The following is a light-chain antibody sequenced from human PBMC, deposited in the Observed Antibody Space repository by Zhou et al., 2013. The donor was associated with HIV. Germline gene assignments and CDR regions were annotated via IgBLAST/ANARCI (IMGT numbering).Light chain of an antibody. CDR2: TAS. Sequence: DIQMTQSPSSVSASVGDRVIITCRASQGINNWLVWYQQKPGKAPKLLIKTASTLQSGVPSRFSGSGSGTDFTLTISSLQPEDFAAYYCQQYNSYPWTFGQGTKVEIK. CDR1: QGINNW. V-gene: IGKV1D-16*01. J-gene: IGKJ1*01. CDR3: QQYNSYPWT.